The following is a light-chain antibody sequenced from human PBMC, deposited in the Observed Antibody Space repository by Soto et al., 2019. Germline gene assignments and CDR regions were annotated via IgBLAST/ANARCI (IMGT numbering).Light chain of an antibody. CDR1: SSDVGKSNL. CDR3: CSYAKGSASYV. V-gene: IGLV2-23*02. CDR2: EVR. J-gene: IGLJ1*01. Sequence: QAVVSQPASLSGSPGQSVTISCTGSSSDVGKSNLVSWYQRHPGKAPKLIIYEVRKRPSGISDRFSGSKSGATASLTISGLQAEDEADYYCCSYAKGSASYVFGRGTKLTVL.